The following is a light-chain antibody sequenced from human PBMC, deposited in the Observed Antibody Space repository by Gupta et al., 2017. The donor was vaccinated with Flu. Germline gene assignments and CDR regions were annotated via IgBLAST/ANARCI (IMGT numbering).Light chain of an antibody. V-gene: IGLV1-51*02. Sequence: QSVLPQPPSVSAAPGQKVTISCSGSSSNIGTQYVSWYHQVPGTAPKVLIYENDQRPSGIPDRFSGSRTGTSATLGITGLHTGDEAVYYCATWDSSLRAFVFGGGTNLTVL. CDR1: SSNIGTQY. CDR2: END. J-gene: IGLJ2*01. CDR3: ATWDSSLRAFV.